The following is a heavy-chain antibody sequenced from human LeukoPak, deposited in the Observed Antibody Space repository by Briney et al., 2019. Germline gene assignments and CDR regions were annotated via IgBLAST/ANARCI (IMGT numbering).Heavy chain of an antibody. CDR1: GGSISSSSYY. V-gene: IGHV4-39*07. CDR2: IYYSGST. J-gene: IGHJ4*02. D-gene: IGHD3-10*01. Sequence: SETLSLTCTVSGGSISSSSYYWGWIRQPPGTGLEWIGSIYYSGSTYYNPSLKSRVTISVDKSKNQFSLKLSSVTAADTAVYYCARVFRFGEPRFDYWGQGTLVTVSS. CDR3: ARVFRFGEPRFDY.